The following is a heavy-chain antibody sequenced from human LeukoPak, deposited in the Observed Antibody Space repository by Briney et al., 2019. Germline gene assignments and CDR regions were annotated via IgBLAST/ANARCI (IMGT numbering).Heavy chain of an antibody. V-gene: IGHV3-9*01. J-gene: IGHJ4*02. D-gene: IGHD3-22*01. CDR3: AKAPRDSSGYYGY. Sequence: SAGSLRLSCAASGFTFDDYAMRWVRQAPGKGLEWVSGISWNSGSIGYAESVKGRFTISRDNAKNSLYLQMNSLRAEDTALYYCAKAPRDSSGYYGYWGQGTLVTVSS. CDR2: ISWNSGSI. CDR1: GFTFDDYA.